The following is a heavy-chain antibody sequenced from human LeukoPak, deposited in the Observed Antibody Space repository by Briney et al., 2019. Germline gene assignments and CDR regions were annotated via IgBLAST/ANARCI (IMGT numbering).Heavy chain of an antibody. D-gene: IGHD1-1*01. Sequence: GGSLRLSCAASGFTVSSNYMSWVRQAPGKGLEWVSVIYSGGSTYYADSVKGRFTISRDNSKNTLYLQMNSLRTEDTAVYYCARDPRGSGSVDWGQGTLVTVSS. J-gene: IGHJ4*02. CDR2: IYSGGST. V-gene: IGHV3-66*01. CDR3: ARDPRGSGSVD. CDR1: GFTVSSNY.